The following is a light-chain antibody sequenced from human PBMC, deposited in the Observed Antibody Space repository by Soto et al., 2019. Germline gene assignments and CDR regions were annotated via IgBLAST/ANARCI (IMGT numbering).Light chain of an antibody. CDR3: QQGWT. V-gene: IGKV1-5*03. J-gene: IGKJ1*01. CDR2: KAS. Sequence: DIQMTQSPSTLSASVGDRVTITCRASQSISSWLAWYQQKPGKAPKLLIYKASSLESGVPSRFSGSGSGTEFTLTISSRQPDDFATYHCQQGWTFGQGTKVEIK. CDR1: QSISSW.